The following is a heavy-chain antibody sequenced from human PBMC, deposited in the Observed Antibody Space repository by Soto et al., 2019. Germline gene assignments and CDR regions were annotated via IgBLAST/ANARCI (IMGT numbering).Heavy chain of an antibody. CDR3: AREALPDYYYGMDV. CDR1: GGTFSSYA. J-gene: IGHJ6*02. V-gene: IGHV1-69*13. CDR2: IIPIFGTA. Sequence: ASVKVSCKASGGTFSSYAISWVRQAPGQGLEWMGGIIPIFGTANYAQKFQGRVTITADESTSTAYMELSSLRSEDTAVYYCAREALPDYYYGMDVWGQGTTVTVSS. D-gene: IGHD1-26*01.